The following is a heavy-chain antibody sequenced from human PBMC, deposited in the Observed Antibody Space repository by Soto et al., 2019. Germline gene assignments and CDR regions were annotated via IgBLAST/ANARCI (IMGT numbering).Heavy chain of an antibody. Sequence: PGESLKISCKGSGYSFTSYWIGWVRQMPGKGLEWMGIIYPGDSDTRYSPSFRGQVTISADKSISTAYLQWSSLKASDTAMYYCARIPGLAVAASNYYYYYGMDVWGQGTTVTVSS. J-gene: IGHJ6*02. CDR3: ARIPGLAVAASNYYYYYGMDV. D-gene: IGHD6-19*01. CDR2: IYPGDSDT. CDR1: GYSFTSYW. V-gene: IGHV5-51*01.